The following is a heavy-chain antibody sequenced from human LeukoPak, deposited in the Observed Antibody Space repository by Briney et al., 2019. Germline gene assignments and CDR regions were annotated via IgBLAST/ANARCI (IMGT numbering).Heavy chain of an antibody. V-gene: IGHV3-33*01. J-gene: IGHJ4*02. CDR1: GFTFSSYG. D-gene: IGHD1-26*01. CDR3: ARDRLSGSYFDH. CDR2: IWYDGSNK. Sequence: PGGSLRLSCAASGFTFSSYGMHWVRQAPGKGLEWVAVIWYDGSNKYYADSVKGRFTISRDNSKNTLYLQMNSLRAEDTAVYYCARDRLSGSYFDHWGQGTLVTVSS.